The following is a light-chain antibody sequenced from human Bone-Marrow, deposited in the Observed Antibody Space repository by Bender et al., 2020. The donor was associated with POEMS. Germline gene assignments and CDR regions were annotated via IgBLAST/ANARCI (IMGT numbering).Light chain of an antibody. CDR3: SSYTSSNTHVL. Sequence: QSALTQPTSVSGSPGQSITISCTGTSSDIGGYNYVSWYQQHPGKAPKLMIFDVTDRPSGVSNRFSGSKSANTATLTISGLQAEDEADYFCSSYTSSNTHVLFGGGTKLTVL. CDR2: DVT. V-gene: IGLV2-14*03. CDR1: SSDIGGYNY. J-gene: IGLJ2*01.